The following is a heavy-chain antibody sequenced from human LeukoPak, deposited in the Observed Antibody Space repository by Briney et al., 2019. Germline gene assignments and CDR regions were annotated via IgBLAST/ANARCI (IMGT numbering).Heavy chain of an antibody. CDR3: ARAYRRSSTSWKFDY. CDR1: GYTFTSYG. Sequence: ASVKVSCKASGYTFTSYGISWVRQAPGQGLEWMGWISAYNGNTNYAQKLQGRVTMTTDTSTSTAYMELRSLRSDDTAVYYCARAYRRSSTSWKFDYWGQGTLVTVSS. CDR2: ISAYNGNT. V-gene: IGHV1-18*04. D-gene: IGHD2-2*01. J-gene: IGHJ4*02.